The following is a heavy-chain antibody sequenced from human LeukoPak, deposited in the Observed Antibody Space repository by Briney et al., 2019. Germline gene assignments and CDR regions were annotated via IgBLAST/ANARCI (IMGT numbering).Heavy chain of an antibody. CDR1: GFTFSSYA. J-gene: IGHJ4*02. CDR3: AKVRWDNSGWYYLDY. Sequence: GGSLRLSCAASGFTFSSYAMTWVRQAPGKGLEWVSVISGGGTSTYYADSVKGRFTISRDNSQNTLYLQMNSLRTEDTAVYYCAKVRWDNSGWYYLDYWGQGTLVTVSS. V-gene: IGHV3-23*01. CDR2: ISGGGTST. D-gene: IGHD6-19*01.